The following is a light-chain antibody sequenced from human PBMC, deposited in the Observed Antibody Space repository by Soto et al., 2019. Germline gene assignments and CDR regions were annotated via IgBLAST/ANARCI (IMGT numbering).Light chain of an antibody. Sequence: EIVLTQSPATLSLSPGERDTLSCRASQSVSSYFAWYQQKPGQAPRLLIYGASNRATGIPARFSGSGSGTDFTLTISSLEPEDFALYYCQQRISWPLTFGPGTKLEIK. CDR3: QQRISWPLT. J-gene: IGKJ2*01. CDR1: QSVSSY. V-gene: IGKV3-11*01. CDR2: GAS.